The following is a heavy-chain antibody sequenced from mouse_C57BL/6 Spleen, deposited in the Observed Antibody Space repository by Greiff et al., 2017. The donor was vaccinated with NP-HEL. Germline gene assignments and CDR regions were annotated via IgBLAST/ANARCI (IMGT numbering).Heavy chain of an antibody. CDR3: TRDAYYGSSYFDY. CDR2: ISSGGDYI. J-gene: IGHJ2*01. Sequence: EVQGVESGAGLVKPGGSLKLSCAASGFTFSSYAMSWVRQTPEKRLEWVAYISSGGDYIYYADNVKGRFTISRDNARNTLYLQMRSLKSEDTAMYYCTRDAYYGSSYFDYGGQGTTLPVSS. V-gene: IGHV5-9-1*02. D-gene: IGHD1-1*01. CDR1: GFTFSSYA.